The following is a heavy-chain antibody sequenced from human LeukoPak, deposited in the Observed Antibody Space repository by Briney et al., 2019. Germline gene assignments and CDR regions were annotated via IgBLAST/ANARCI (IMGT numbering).Heavy chain of an antibody. J-gene: IGHJ4*02. Sequence: GGSLRPSCAGSGFIFSSYNMNWVRQAPGKGLEWVSSIRTAGKHIYYADSVRDRFAISRDDAKNSLYLQMNNLGVDDTAVYYCATYSGTYRDHWGQGTLVTVSS. CDR1: GFIFSSYN. CDR3: ATYSGTYRDH. V-gene: IGHV3-21*06. CDR2: IRTAGKHI. D-gene: IGHD1-26*01.